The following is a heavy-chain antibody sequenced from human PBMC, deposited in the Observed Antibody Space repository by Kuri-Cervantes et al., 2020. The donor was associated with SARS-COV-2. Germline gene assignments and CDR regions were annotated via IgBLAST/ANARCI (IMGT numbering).Heavy chain of an antibody. J-gene: IGHJ4*02. CDR1: GFPFGAYS. Sequence: GESLKISCAASGFPFGAYSMVWVRQAPGKGLEWVSAISPDSYHIYYADSVKARFSISRDNAKNSLFLQMDSLKAEDTAVYYCAKVLMRAAAGINLMDYWGQGTLVTVSS. V-gene: IGHV3-21*01. D-gene: IGHD6-13*01. CDR2: ISPDSYHI. CDR3: AKVLMRAAAGINLMDY.